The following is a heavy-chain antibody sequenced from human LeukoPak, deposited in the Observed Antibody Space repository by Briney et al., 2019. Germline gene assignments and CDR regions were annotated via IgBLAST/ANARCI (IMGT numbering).Heavy chain of an antibody. V-gene: IGHV3-48*01. CDR1: GFTFSSYA. Sequence: GGSLRLSCAASGFTFSSYAMSWVRQAPGKGLEWVSYISSSSSTIYYADSVKGRFTISRDNAKNSLYLQMNSLRAEDTAVYYCARDPPYYYGSDDAFDIWGQGTMVTVSS. J-gene: IGHJ3*02. D-gene: IGHD3-10*01. CDR2: ISSSSSTI. CDR3: ARDPPYYYGSDDAFDI.